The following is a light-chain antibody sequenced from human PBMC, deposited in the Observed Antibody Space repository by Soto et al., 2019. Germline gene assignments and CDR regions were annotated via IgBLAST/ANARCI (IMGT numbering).Light chain of an antibody. CDR3: QQSYSTPQT. V-gene: IGKV1-39*01. CDR2: AAS. J-gene: IGKJ1*01. CDR1: QSISSY. Sequence: DIQMTQSPSSLSASVGDRVTITCRASQSISSYLNWYQQKPGKAPKLLIYAASSLQSGVPSSFSGSGSGPDFTLTISSLQPEDFATYYCQQSYSTPQTFGQGTQVEIK.